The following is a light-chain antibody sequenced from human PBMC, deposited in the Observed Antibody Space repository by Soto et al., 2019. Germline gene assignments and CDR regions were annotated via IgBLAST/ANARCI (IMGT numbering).Light chain of an antibody. V-gene: IGKV3-11*01. J-gene: IGKJ4*01. CDR2: DAS. Sequence: EIVLTQSPATLSLSPGERATLSCRASQAVGSYLAWYQHKPGQAPRLLIYDASNRATGIPARFGGSGSGTDFTLTISSLEPEDFAVYYCHQRSNWPLTFGGGTKVEIK. CDR3: HQRSNWPLT. CDR1: QAVGSY.